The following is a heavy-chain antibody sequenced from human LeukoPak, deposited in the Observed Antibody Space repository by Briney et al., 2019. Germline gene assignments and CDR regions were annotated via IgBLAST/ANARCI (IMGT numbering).Heavy chain of an antibody. CDR2: ISGSGGST. Sequence: PGGSLRLSCAASGFTFSSYAMSWVRQAPGKGLEWVSAISGSGGSTYYADSVKGRFTISRDNSKNTLYLQMNSLGAEDTAVYYCAKNLWGVHAFDIWGQGTMVTVSS. CDR3: AKNLWGVHAFDI. CDR1: GFTFSSYA. J-gene: IGHJ3*02. V-gene: IGHV3-23*01. D-gene: IGHD3-10*01.